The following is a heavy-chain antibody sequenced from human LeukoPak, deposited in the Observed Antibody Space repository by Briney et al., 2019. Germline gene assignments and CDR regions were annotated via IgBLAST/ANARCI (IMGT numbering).Heavy chain of an antibody. D-gene: IGHD4-23*01. CDR1: GFTFSSYA. Sequence: PGRSLRLSCAASGFTFSSYAMHWVRQAPGKGLEWVAVISYDGSNKYYADSVKGRFTISRDNSKNTLYLQMNSLKTEDTAVYYCTADLSGGYSDMIDYWGQGTLVTVSS. J-gene: IGHJ4*02. CDR3: TADLSGGYSDMIDY. V-gene: IGHV3-30-3*01. CDR2: ISYDGSNK.